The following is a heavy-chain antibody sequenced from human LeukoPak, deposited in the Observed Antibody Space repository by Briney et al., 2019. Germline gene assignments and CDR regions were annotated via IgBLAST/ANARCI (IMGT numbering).Heavy chain of an antibody. CDR3: ATEYCTRTSCYNYFQD. J-gene: IGHJ1*01. V-gene: IGHV3-15*01. D-gene: IGHD2-2*02. CDR2: IKSKSDGGTT. CDR1: GFTFSNAW. Sequence: PGGSLRLSCAASGFTFSNAWMNWVRQAPGKGLEWVGHIKSKSDGGTTDYAAPVKGRFTISRDDSKNTLYLQMNSLKTEDTAVYHCATEYCTRTSCYNYFQDWGQGTLVTVAS.